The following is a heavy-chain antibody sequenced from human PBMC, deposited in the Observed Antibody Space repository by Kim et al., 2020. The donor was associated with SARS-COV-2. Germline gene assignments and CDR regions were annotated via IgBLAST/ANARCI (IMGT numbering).Heavy chain of an antibody. J-gene: IGHJ4*02. D-gene: IGHD5-12*01. V-gene: IGHV5-51*01. Sequence: GESLKISCKVSGYSFNNYWIGWVRQMPGKGLECMGIIYPGDSDTRYSPSFQGQVTISADRSISTAYLQWSSLKASDTAIYYCARLRVGGYDCLDYWGQGTLVTVSS. CDR1: GYSFNNYW. CDR3: ARLRVGGYDCLDY. CDR2: IYPGDSDT.